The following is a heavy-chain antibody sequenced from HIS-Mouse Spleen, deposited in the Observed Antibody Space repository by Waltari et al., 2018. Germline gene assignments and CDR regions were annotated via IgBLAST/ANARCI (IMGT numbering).Heavy chain of an antibody. CDR2: INHSGST. J-gene: IGHJ4*02. V-gene: IGHV4-34*01. CDR1: GGSFSGYY. D-gene: IGHD3-22*01. Sequence: QVQLQQWGAGLLKPSETLSLTCAVYGGSFSGYYCSWIRQPPGKGLEWIGEINHSGSTNYNPSLKSRVTISVDTSKNQFSLKLSSVTAADTAVYYCARGVRRVAVVVIGYFDYWGQGTLVTVSS. CDR3: ARGVRRVAVVVIGYFDY.